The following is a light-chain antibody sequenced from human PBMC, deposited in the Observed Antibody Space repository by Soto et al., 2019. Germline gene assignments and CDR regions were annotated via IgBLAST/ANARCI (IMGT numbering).Light chain of an antibody. CDR1: QSLDGY. Sequence: PGERATLSCRASQSLDGYLAWYQQKPGQAPRLLIYDASNRATGVPARFSCSGSGTDFTLTINSLEPEDFGVYYCQQRRSWPITFGGGTMVAIK. CDR2: DAS. V-gene: IGKV3-11*01. CDR3: QQRRSWPIT. J-gene: IGKJ4*01.